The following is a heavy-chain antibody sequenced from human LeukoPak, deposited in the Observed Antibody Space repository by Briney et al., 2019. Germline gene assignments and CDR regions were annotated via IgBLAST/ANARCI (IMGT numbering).Heavy chain of an antibody. J-gene: IGHJ4*02. CDR3: ARGGTTVTTRYFDY. CDR2: IYYSGST. D-gene: IGHD4-17*01. V-gene: IGHV4-39*01. CDR1: GGSMSSSSYY. Sequence: SETLSLTCTVSGGSMSSSSYYWGWIRQPPGKGLEWIGSIYYSGSTYYNPSLKSRVTISVDTSKNQFSLKLSSVTAVDTAAYYCARGGTTVTTRYFDYWGQGTLVTVSS.